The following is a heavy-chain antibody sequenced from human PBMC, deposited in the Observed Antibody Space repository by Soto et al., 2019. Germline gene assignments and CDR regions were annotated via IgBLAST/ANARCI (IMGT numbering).Heavy chain of an antibody. CDR2: IYYSGST. J-gene: IGHJ4*02. V-gene: IGHV4-31*03. D-gene: IGHD2-2*01. CDR3: ARGRSSTSPYPIGY. CDR1: GGSISSGGYY. Sequence: SETLSLTCTVSGGSISSGGYYWSWIRQHPGKGLEWIGYIYYSGSTYYNPSLKSRVTISVDTSKNQFSLKLSSVTAADTAVYYCARGRSSTSPYPIGYWGQGTLVTVSS.